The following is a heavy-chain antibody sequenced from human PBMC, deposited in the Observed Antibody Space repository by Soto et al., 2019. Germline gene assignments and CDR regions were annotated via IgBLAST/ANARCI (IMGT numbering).Heavy chain of an antibody. J-gene: IGHJ4*02. CDR2: IKSDGSGT. CDR3: ATLNQLEGRALPFDY. Sequence: PGGSLRLSCAASGFTLSSYWMHWVRQAPGKGLVWVSRIKSDGSGTNYADSVKGRFTISRDNAKNTLYLQMSGLRAEDTAVYYSATLNQLEGRALPFDYWGLGALVTVSS. V-gene: IGHV3-74*01. D-gene: IGHD1-1*01. CDR1: GFTLSSYW.